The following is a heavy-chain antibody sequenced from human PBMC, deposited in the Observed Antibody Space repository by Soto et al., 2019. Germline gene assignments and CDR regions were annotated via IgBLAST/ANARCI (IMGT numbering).Heavy chain of an antibody. CDR2: LSYDGRNA. J-gene: IGHJ6*02. CDR3: AKDRVGSSYYYGMDV. Sequence: QVQLVESGGGVVQPGRSLRLSCEASGFSFSNFGIHWVRQAPGKGLEWVAVLSYDGRNAFYVDSVKGRFTISRDNSKNTLYLQMNSLRAEDTAVYYCAKDRVGSSYYYGMDVWGLGATVTVSS. V-gene: IGHV3-30*18. D-gene: IGHD1-26*01. CDR1: GFSFSNFG.